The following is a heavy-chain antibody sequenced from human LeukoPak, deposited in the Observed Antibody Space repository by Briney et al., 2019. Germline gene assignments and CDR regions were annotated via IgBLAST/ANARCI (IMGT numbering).Heavy chain of an antibody. CDR1: GFTFSSYW. D-gene: IGHD3-3*01. Sequence: GGSLRLSCAASGFTFSSYWMSWVRQAPGKGLEWVSSISSSSTYMYYADSVKGRFTISRDNAKNSLYLQMNSLRAEDTAVYYCARGLNVRITIFGVVTNAFDIWGQGTMVTVSS. J-gene: IGHJ3*02. V-gene: IGHV3-21*01. CDR3: ARGLNVRITIFGVVTNAFDI. CDR2: ISSSSTYM.